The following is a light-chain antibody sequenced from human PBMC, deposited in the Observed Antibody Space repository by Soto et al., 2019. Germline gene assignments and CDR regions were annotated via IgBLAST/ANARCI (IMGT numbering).Light chain of an antibody. J-gene: IGKJ4*01. CDR3: QQYNNWLT. Sequence: EIVMTQSPATLSVSPGGRATLSCRASQSIYSTLAWYQQKPGQAPRLLIYGASTRATGIPARFSGSGSGTEVTLTISSLQSEDFAGYYCQQYNNWLTFGGGTKVDIK. CDR2: GAS. CDR1: QSIYST. V-gene: IGKV3-15*01.